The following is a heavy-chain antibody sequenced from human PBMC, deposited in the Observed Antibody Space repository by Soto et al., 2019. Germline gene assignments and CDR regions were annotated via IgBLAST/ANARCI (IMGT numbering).Heavy chain of an antibody. CDR2: INPSGGST. D-gene: IGHD6-13*01. Sequence: QVQLVQSGAEVKKPGASVKVSCKASGYTFTSYYMHWVRQAPGQGLEWMGIINPSGGSTSYAQKFQGRVTMPRDTSTSTVYMELSSLRSEETAVDYCASGYPGGLFDPWGQGTLVTVSS. CDR3: ASGYPGGLFDP. J-gene: IGHJ5*02. V-gene: IGHV1-46*01. CDR1: GYTFTSYY.